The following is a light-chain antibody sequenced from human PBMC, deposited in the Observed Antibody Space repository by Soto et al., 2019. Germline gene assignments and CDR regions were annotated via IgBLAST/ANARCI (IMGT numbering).Light chain of an antibody. Sequence: EIVLTQSPGTLSLSPGERATLSCRASQTITNNYLAWYQQKPGQSPRLLIYGASSTATGIPDRFSGSGSGTDFTPTISRLEPEDSAVYYCQQYGNSRLTNFGQGTRLEIK. CDR3: QQYGNSRLTN. J-gene: IGKJ5*01. V-gene: IGKV3-20*01. CDR2: GAS. CDR1: QTITNNY.